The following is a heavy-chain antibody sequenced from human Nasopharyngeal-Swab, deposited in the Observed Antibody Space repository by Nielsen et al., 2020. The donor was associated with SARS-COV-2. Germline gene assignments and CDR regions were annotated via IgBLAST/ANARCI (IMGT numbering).Heavy chain of an antibody. CDR3: ARIRGGLWFGDAFDI. D-gene: IGHD3-10*01. Sequence: SGPTLVKPTQTLTLTCTFSGFSLSTSGRCVRWIRQPPGKALEWLALIDWDDDRYYSTSLKTRLTISKDTTKNQVVLTMTNMDPVDTATYYCARIRGGLWFGDAFDIWGQGTMVTVSS. J-gene: IGHJ3*02. V-gene: IGHV2-70*01. CDR1: GFSLSTSGRC. CDR2: IDWDDDR.